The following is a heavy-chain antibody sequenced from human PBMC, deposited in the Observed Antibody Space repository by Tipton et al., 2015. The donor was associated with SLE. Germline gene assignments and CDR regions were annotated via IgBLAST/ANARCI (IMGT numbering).Heavy chain of an antibody. CDR3: ARLGPYDSSGFIRGALDL. CDR2: VHSGGNT. J-gene: IGHJ3*01. V-gene: IGHV4-39*07. Sequence: TLSLTCSVSGNSIATDPHYWGWIRQPPGKGLEWIGSVHSGGNTFYNPSLKSRVTISMDTSRNQFSLKLSSVTAADTAVYYCARLGPYDSSGFIRGALDLWGQGTRVTVSS. D-gene: IGHD3-22*01. CDR1: GNSIATDPHY.